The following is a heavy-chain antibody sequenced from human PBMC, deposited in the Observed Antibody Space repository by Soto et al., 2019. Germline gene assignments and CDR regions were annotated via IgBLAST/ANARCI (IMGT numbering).Heavy chain of an antibody. V-gene: IGHV4-31*03. CDR1: GGSISSGGYY. D-gene: IGHD2-15*01. CDR3: ARAPRGQKRFDY. Sequence: SETLSLTCTVSGGSISSGGYYWSWIRQHPGKGLEWIGYIYYSGSTYYNPSLKSRVTISVDTSKNQFSLKLSSVTAADTAVYYCARAPRGQKRFDYWGQGTLVTVSS. J-gene: IGHJ4*02. CDR2: IYYSGST.